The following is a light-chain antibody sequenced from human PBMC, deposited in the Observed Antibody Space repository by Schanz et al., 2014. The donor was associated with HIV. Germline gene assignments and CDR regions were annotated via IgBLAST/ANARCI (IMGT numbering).Light chain of an antibody. V-gene: IGKV1-27*01. Sequence: DIQMTQSPSSLSASVGDRVTITCRASQGLRNYLAWYQQKPGKVPKLLIYAASTLQSGVPSRFSGTGSGTDFTLTISSLQPEDIASYYCQQYGNLPITFGQGTRLEI. CDR1: QGLRNY. CDR2: AAS. J-gene: IGKJ5*01. CDR3: QQYGNLPIT.